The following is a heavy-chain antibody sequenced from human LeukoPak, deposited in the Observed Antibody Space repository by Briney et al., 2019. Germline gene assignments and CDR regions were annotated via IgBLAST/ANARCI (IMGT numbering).Heavy chain of an antibody. Sequence: KPSETLSLTCTVSGGSISSYYWSWIRQPPGKGLEWIGYIYYSGSTNYNPSLKSRVTISVDTSKNQFSLKLSSVTAADTAVYYCARSYGSGSYYLYGMDVWGQGTTVTVSS. V-gene: IGHV4-59*01. CDR1: GGSISSYY. CDR3: ARSYGSGSYYLYGMDV. D-gene: IGHD3-10*01. J-gene: IGHJ6*02. CDR2: IYYSGST.